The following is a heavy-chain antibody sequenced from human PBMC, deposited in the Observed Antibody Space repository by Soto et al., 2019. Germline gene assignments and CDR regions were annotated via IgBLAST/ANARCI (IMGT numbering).Heavy chain of an antibody. Sequence: EVQLVESGGGMVQPGGSLRVSCAASGFTLSSYSMHWFRQAPGKVLVWVAYIRGSGGSIYYADSVKGRFTISSDNAKNSLYVQMNSLRDEDTAVYFCARETGLRSSGWSYYFDFWGQGTRVTVSS. D-gene: IGHD6-19*01. CDR3: ARETGLRSSGWSYYFDF. CDR2: IRGSGGSI. J-gene: IGHJ4*02. CDR1: GFTLSSYS. V-gene: IGHV3-48*02.